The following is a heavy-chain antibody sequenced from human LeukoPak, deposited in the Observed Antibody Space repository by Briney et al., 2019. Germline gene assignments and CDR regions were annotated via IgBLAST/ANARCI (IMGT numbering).Heavy chain of an antibody. V-gene: IGHV1-69*04. CDR2: IIPIFGIA. D-gene: IGHD3-3*01. Sequence: ASVKVSCKASGGTFSSYAISWVRQAPGQRLEWMGRIIPIFGIANYAQKFQGRVTITADKSTSTAYMELSSLRSEDTAVYYCARALITIFGVVPKYYYYGMDVWGQGTTVTVSS. CDR3: ARALITIFGVVPKYYYYGMDV. J-gene: IGHJ6*02. CDR1: GGTFSSYA.